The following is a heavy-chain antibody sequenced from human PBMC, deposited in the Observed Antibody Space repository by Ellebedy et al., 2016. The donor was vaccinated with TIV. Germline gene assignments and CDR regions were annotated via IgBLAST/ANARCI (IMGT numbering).Heavy chain of an antibody. J-gene: IGHJ4*02. CDR1: GFTFSSYA. V-gene: IGHV3-23*01. CDR3: ARDSGRRRSWDNDY. Sequence: GESLKISCVASGFTFSSYAMCWVRQAPGKGLEWVSTISDSGGNTHFPDSVKGRFTISRDNSRNTVYLQMNNLRAEDTAVYYCARDSGRRRSWDNDYWGQGTVVTVSS. CDR2: ISDSGGNT. D-gene: IGHD3-10*01.